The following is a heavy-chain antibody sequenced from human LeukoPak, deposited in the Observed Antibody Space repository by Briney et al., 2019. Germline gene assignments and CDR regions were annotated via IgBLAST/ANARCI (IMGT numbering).Heavy chain of an antibody. CDR2: IKSKTDGGTT. J-gene: IGHJ4*02. Sequence: GGSLRLSCAASGFTFDDYGMSWVRQAPGKGLEWVGRIKSKTDGGTTDYAAPVKGRFTISRDDSKNTLYLQMNSLKTEDTAVYYCTTVFESGNYRWLYYFKYWGQGTLVTVSS. CDR3: TTVFESGNYRWLYYFKY. D-gene: IGHD1-26*01. CDR1: GFTFDDYG. V-gene: IGHV3-15*01.